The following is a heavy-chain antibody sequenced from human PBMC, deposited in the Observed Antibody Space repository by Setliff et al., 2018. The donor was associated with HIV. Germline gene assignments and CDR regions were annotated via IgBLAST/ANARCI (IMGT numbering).Heavy chain of an antibody. J-gene: IGHJ4*01. CDR2: IYGNGNT. V-gene: IGHV4-4*09. Sequence: SETLSLTCSVSGGSISGHFWSWIRQSPGKGLEWIGYIYGNGNTKYNRFLNSRVTMSVDTSKNQFSLNLNSVTAADAAMYYCARLDSSIFGTIKPLHHFDYWGQGLMVTVSS. D-gene: IGHD3-3*01. CDR1: GGSISGHF. CDR3: ARLDSSIFGTIKPLHHFDY.